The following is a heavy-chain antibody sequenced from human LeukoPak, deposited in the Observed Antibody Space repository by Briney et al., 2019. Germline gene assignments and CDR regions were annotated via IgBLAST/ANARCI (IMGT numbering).Heavy chain of an antibody. CDR1: GGSFSGYY. J-gene: IGHJ4*02. CDR2: INHSGST. D-gene: IGHD3-22*01. CDR3: ARKKYYYDSSGYSPAQGYFDY. Sequence: SETLSLTCAVYGGSFSGYYWSWIRQPPGKGLEWVGEINHSGSTNYNPSLKSRVTISVDTSKNQFSLKLSSVTAADTAVYYCARKKYYYDSSGYSPAQGYFDYWGQRTLVTVSS. V-gene: IGHV4-34*01.